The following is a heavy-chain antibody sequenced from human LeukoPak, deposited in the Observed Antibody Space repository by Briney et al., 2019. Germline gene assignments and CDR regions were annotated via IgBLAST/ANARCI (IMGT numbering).Heavy chain of an antibody. J-gene: IGHJ4*02. CDR2: ISWNSGSI. CDR1: GFTFDDYA. D-gene: IGHD1-26*01. Sequence: PGGSLRLSCAASGFTFDDYAMHWVRQAPGKGLEWVSGISWNSGSIGYADSVKGRFTISRDNAKNSLYLQMNSLRAEDTALYYCARVQWAGIYFDYWAREPWSPSPQ. V-gene: IGHV3-9*01. CDR3: ARVQWAGIYFDY.